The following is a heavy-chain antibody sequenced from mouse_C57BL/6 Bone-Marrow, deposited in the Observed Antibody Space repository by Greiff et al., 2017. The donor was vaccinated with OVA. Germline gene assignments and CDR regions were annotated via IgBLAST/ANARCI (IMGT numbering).Heavy chain of an antibody. J-gene: IGHJ3*01. D-gene: IGHD4-1*01. Sequence: EVKLVESGGDLVKPGGSLKLSCAASGFTFSSYGMSWVRQTPDKRLEWVATISSGGSYTYYPDSVKGRFTISRDNAKNTLYLQMSSLKSEDTAMYYCARPLGGSYWGQGTLVTVSA. CDR3: ARPLGGSY. V-gene: IGHV5-6*01. CDR2: ISSGGSYT. CDR1: GFTFSSYG.